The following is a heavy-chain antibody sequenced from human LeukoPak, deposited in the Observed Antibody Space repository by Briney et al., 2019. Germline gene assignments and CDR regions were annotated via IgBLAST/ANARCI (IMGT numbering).Heavy chain of an antibody. Sequence: GGSLRLSCAASGFTVSSSYMNWVRQAPGKGLEGVSIINSGGNTYYADSVKGRFTIYRDNSKNTLYLQMNNLRAEDTAIYCCARHNRGDYDFFYFWGQGTLVTVSS. CDR1: GFTVSSSY. D-gene: IGHD5-12*01. J-gene: IGHJ4*02. V-gene: IGHV3-53*01. CDR2: INSGGNT. CDR3: ARHNRGDYDFFYF.